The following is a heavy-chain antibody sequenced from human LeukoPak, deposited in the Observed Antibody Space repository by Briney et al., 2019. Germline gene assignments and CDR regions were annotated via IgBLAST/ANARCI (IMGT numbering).Heavy chain of an antibody. CDR3: ARDQQGTYTMSST. D-gene: IGHD7-27*01. Sequence: PGGSLRLSCVASGFTFVHFSMHWVRQAPGKGLEWVAFVSGEQTDKYYADSVKGRFTISRDNSRNTLFLEMNSLRPDDTAVYYCARDQQGTYTMSSTWGQGTLVTVSS. V-gene: IGHV3-30*04. CDR2: VSGEQTDK. J-gene: IGHJ5*02. CDR1: GFTFVHFS.